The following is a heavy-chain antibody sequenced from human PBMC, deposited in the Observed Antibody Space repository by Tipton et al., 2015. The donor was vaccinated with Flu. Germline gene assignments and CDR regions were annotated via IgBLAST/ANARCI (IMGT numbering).Heavy chain of an antibody. CDR3: ARRTFSNYVSEPKNWFDF. CDR2: ICPGSP. CDR1: GDSISSDFY. V-gene: IGHV4-38-2*01. Sequence: TLSLTCAVSGDSISSDFYWAWIRQFPGKGLEWIGNICPGSPYYNPSLRSRVTMSVARSNVQFSLRLTSVTAADTAVYFCARRTFSNYVSEPKNWFDFWGQGTLVTVSS. J-gene: IGHJ5*01. D-gene: IGHD4-11*01.